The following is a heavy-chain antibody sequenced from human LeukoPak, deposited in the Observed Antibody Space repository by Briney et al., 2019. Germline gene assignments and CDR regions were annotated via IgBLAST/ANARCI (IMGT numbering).Heavy chain of an antibody. CDR3: ARENYYGSGSYFDY. CDR2: IIPILGIA. V-gene: IGHV1-69*04. CDR1: GGTFSSYA. D-gene: IGHD3-10*01. Sequence: SVKVSCKASGGTFSSYAISWVRQAPGQGLEWMGRIIPILGIANYAQKFQGRVTITADKPTSTAYMELSSLRSEDTAVYYCARENYYGSGSYFDYWGQGTLVTVSS. J-gene: IGHJ4*02.